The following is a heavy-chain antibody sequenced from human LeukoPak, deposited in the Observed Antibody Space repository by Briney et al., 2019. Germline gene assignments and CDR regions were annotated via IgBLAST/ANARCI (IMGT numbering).Heavy chain of an antibody. D-gene: IGHD2-8*01. V-gene: IGHV3-23*01. CDR3: AKPPDRHCTNGVCYTGYFDY. CDR2: ISGSGGST. Sequence: PGGSLRLSCAASGFTFSSYAMSWVRQAPGKGLEWVSAISGSGGSTYYADSVKGRFTISRDNSKNTLYLQMNSLRAEDTAVYYCAKPPDRHCTNGVCYTGYFDYWGQGTLVTVSS. J-gene: IGHJ4*02. CDR1: GFTFSSYA.